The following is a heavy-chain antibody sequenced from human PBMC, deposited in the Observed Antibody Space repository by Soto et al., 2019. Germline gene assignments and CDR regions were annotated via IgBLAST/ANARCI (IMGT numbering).Heavy chain of an antibody. CDR3: ARDHSTIYGYDSSGRFGYFDL. CDR1: GFTFSSYS. D-gene: IGHD3-22*01. CDR2: ISSSSSYI. J-gene: IGHJ2*01. V-gene: IGHV3-21*01. Sequence: PGGSLRLSCAASGFTFSSYSMNWVRQAPGKGLEWVSSISSSSSYIYYADSVKGRFTISRDNAKNSLYLQMNSLRAEDTAVYYCARDHSTIYGYDSSGRFGYFDLWGRGTLVAVSS.